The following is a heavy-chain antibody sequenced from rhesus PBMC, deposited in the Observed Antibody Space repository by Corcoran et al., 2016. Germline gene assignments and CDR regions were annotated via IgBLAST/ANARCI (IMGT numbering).Heavy chain of an antibody. D-gene: IGHD6-19*01. Sequence: DVQLVESGGGLVQPGGSLRLACAASGFTFSDDYVYWVRPAPGKGLEWVVFIIRKAYGGTPEYAASVKGRFTISRDDSMNTLYLQMNCLKTEDTAVYYCTTDQPKFDSWGQGVLVIVSS. CDR3: TTDQPKFDS. J-gene: IGHJ4*01. CDR1: GFTFSDDY. V-gene: IGHV3-184*01. CDR2: IIRKAYGGTP.